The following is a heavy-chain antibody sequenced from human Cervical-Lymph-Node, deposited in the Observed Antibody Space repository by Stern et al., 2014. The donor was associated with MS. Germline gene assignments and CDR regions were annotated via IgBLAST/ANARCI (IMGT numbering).Heavy chain of an antibody. D-gene: IGHD6-6*01. J-gene: IGHJ5*02. CDR3: ARRTSIAARRRGWFDP. Sequence: VQLVESGPGLVKPSETLSLTCTVSGGSISSSGYYWGWIRQPPGKGLEWIGSVYHTGSTYYNPSLKSRITISVDTSKNQFSLKRSSVTAADTAVYYCARRTSIAARRRGWFDPWGQGTLVTVSS. V-gene: IGHV4-39*01. CDR2: VYHTGST. CDR1: GGSISSSGYY.